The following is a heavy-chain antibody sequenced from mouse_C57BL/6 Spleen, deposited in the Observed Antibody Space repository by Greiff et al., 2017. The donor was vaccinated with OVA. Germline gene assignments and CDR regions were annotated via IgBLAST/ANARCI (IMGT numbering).Heavy chain of an antibody. J-gene: IGHJ3*01. Sequence: QVQLQQPGAELVMPGASVKLSCKASGSTFTSYWMHWVQQSPGQGLEWIGELDPSDSYTNYTQKFKCKSTLTLDKSSSKAYMQLSSLTSEDSAVYDGARRQTAQAKGFADWGQGTLVTVSA. CDR2: LDPSDSYT. CDR3: ARRQTAQAKGFAD. CDR1: GSTFTSYW. V-gene: IGHV1-69*01. D-gene: IGHD3-2*02.